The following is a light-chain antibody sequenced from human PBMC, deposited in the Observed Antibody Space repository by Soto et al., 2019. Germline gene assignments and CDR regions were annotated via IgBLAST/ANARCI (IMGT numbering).Light chain of an antibody. CDR3: SAYTSSSTDA. CDR1: SSDVGGYNY. Sequence: QSALTQPASVSGSPGQSITISCTGTSSDVGGYNYVSWYQQHPGKAPKLMIYDVSNRPSGFSNRFSGSKSGNTASLTISGLQAEDEADYYCSAYTSSSTDAFGSGTKVTVL. J-gene: IGLJ1*01. CDR2: DVS. V-gene: IGLV2-14*01.